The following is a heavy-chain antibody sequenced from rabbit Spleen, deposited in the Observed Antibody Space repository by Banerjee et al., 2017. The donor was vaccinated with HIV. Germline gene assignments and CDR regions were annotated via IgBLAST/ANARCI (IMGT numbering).Heavy chain of an antibody. V-gene: IGHV1S45*01. CDR2: INAITGKA. Sequence: QEQLVESGGGLVKPEGSLTLSCTAPGFSFSNKAVMCWVRQAPGKGLEWIACINAITGKAVYANWAKGRFTFSKSSSTTVTLQMTSLTAADTATYFCARDTGSSFSSYGMDLWGPGTLVTVS. D-gene: IGHD8-1*01. J-gene: IGHJ6*01. CDR1: GFSFSNKAV. CDR3: ARDTGSSFSSYGMDL.